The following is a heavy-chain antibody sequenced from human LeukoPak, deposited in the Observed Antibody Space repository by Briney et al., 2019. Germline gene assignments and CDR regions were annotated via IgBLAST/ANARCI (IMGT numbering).Heavy chain of an antibody. CDR3: ARLLDSSSSRYQAFPY. V-gene: IGHV3-23*01. CDR1: GFTFSSYA. CDR2: ISGSGGST. J-gene: IGHJ4*02. D-gene: IGHD2-15*01. Sequence: GGSLRLSCAASGFTFSSYAMSWVRQAPGKGLEWVSAISGSGGSTYYADSVKGRFTIFRDNAKNSLYLQMNSLRAEDTAVYFCARLLDSSSSRYQAFPYWGQGTLVTVSS.